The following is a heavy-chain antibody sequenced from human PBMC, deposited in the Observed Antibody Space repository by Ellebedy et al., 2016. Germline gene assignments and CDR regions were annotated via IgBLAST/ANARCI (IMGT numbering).Heavy chain of an antibody. J-gene: IGHJ4*02. CDR1: GYTFTRNA. V-gene: IGHV1-3*01. Sequence: ASVKVSCKASGYTFTRNAMHWVRQAPGQRLEWMGWINAGNGNTKYSQKFQGRVTITRDTSASTAYMELSSLRSEDTAVYYSAREVVAAAGIQPNFDYWGQGTLVTVSS. D-gene: IGHD6-13*01. CDR2: INAGNGNT. CDR3: AREVVAAAGIQPNFDY.